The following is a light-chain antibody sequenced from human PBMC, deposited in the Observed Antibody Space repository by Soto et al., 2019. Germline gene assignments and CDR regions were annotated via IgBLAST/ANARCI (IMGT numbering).Light chain of an antibody. V-gene: IGKV3-11*01. CDR3: QQRGNWPVT. Sequence: EIVLTQSPATLSLSPGTGATLSCRASQIVTSSLAWYQQRPGQAPRLLIYDTFTRATGIPARFSAKGAGTDFTLTISSLEPEDSAVYYCQQRGNWPVTFGGGTKVEI. CDR1: QIVTSS. J-gene: IGKJ4*01. CDR2: DTF.